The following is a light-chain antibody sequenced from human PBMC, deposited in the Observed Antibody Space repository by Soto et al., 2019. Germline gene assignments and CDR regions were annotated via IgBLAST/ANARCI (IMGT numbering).Light chain of an antibody. CDR3: QQYNSYSQT. CDR2: DAS. J-gene: IGKJ1*01. V-gene: IGKV1-5*01. CDR1: QSISSW. Sequence: DIQLTQSPSFLSASVGERVTITCRASQSISSWLAWYQQKPGKAPKLLIYDASSLESGVPSRFSGSGSGTEFTLTISSLQPDDFATYYCQQYNSYSQTFGQGTKVDIK.